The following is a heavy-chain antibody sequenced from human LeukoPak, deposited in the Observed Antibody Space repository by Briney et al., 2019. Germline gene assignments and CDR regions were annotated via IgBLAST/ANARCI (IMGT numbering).Heavy chain of an antibody. CDR1: GFTFSSYS. Sequence: GGSLRLSCAASGFTFSSYSMNWVRQAPGKGLEWVSSISSSSSYIYYADSVKGRFTISRDNAKNSLYLQMNSLRAEDTAVYYCARVGVSMVRGVISSDDAFDIWGQGTMVTVSS. CDR2: ISSSSSYI. CDR3: ARVGVSMVRGVISSDDAFDI. V-gene: IGHV3-21*01. J-gene: IGHJ3*02. D-gene: IGHD3-10*01.